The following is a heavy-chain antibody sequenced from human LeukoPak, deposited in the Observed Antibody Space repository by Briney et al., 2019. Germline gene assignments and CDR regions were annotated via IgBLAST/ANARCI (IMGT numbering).Heavy chain of an antibody. CDR2: ISGSGGST. Sequence: GGSLRLSCAASGFTFSSYAMSWVRQAPGKGLEWVSAISGSGGSTYYADSVKGRFTISRDNSKNTLYLQMNSLRAEDTAVYYCAKDKGEYSSSLGAFDIWGQGTMVTVSS. V-gene: IGHV3-23*01. J-gene: IGHJ3*02. CDR3: AKDKGEYSSSLGAFDI. D-gene: IGHD6-6*01. CDR1: GFTFSSYA.